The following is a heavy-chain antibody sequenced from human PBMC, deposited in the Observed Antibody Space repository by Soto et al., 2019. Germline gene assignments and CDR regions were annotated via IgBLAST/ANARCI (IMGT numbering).Heavy chain of an antibody. CDR1: GFTFSSYG. J-gene: IGHJ6*02. V-gene: IGHV3-33*01. CDR3: ARDHNYDFWSGYYPYYYYGMDV. Sequence: GSLRLSCAASGFTFSSYGMYWVRQAPGKGLEWVAVIWYDGSNKYYADSVKGRFTISRDNSKNTLYLQMNSLRAEDTAVYYCARDHNYDFWSGYYPYYYYGMDVWGQGTTVTVSS. CDR2: IWYDGSNK. D-gene: IGHD3-3*01.